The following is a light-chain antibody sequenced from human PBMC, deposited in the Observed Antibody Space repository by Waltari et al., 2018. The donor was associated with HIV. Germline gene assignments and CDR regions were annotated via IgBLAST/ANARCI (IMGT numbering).Light chain of an antibody. CDR1: AGPVTSGVY. J-gene: IGLJ3*02. Sequence: QAVVPQVPSLTVSTGGKVTRPCGASAGPVTSGVYPYWFQQKPGQAPRTVIFVTSNKQSWTPARFSGSLLGGRAALTLSGAQPEDEADYYCLLYYSGAWVFGGGTRLTVL. CDR2: VTS. V-gene: IGLV7-46*01. CDR3: LLYYSGAWV.